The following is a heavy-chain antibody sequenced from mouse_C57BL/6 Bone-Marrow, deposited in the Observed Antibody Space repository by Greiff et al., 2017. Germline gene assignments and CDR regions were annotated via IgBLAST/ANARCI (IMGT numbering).Heavy chain of an antibody. CDR1: GFTFSSYG. D-gene: IGHD1-1*01. CDR2: ISSGGSYT. J-gene: IGHJ2*01. V-gene: IGHV5-6*02. CDR3: ARQRYYGLDY. Sequence: DVKLVESGGDLVKPGGSLKLSCAASGFTFSSYGMSWVRQTPDKRLEWVATISSGGSYTYYPDSVKGRFTISRDNAKNTLYLQMSSLKSEDTAMYYGARQRYYGLDYWGQETTLTVSS.